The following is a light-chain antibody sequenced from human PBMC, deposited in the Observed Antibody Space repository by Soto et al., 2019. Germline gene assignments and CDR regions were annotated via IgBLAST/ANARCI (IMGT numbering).Light chain of an antibody. J-gene: IGKJ2*01. V-gene: IGKV1-39*01. CDR2: AAS. CDR1: QNINTY. Sequence: DIQMTQSPSSLSASVGDRVTITCRANQNINTYLNWYQQKPGKAPKFLIYAASSLQSEVPSRFSGSGSGTDFTLTISSLQPEDFATYYCQQSFSSQYTFGQGTKVDIK. CDR3: QQSFSSQYT.